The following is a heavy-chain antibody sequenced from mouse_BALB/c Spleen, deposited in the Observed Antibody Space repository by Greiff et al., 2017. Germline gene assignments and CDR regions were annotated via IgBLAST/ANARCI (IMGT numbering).Heavy chain of an antibody. V-gene: IGHV1S56*01. CDR1: GYTFTSYY. CDR2: IYPGNVNT. CDR3: ARGAHAMDY. J-gene: IGHJ4*01. Sequence: QVQLQQSGPELVKPGASVRISCKASGYTFTSYYIHWVKQRPGQGLEWIGWIYPGNVNTKYNEKFKGKATLTADKSSSTAYMQLSSLTSEDSAVYFCARGAHAMDYWGQGTSVTVSS.